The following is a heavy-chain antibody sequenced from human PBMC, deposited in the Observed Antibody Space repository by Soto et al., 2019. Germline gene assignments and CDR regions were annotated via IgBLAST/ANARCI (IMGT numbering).Heavy chain of an antibody. D-gene: IGHD3-10*01. CDR1: GGTFSFCS. CDR3: VCLYGSGLLDS. Sequence: QVQLVQSGAEVKKPGSSVKVSYRASGGTFSFCSIGWVRQAPGQGLEWMGGINPVFNSPHSAQRFQGRVSITANNSAGTAYMDLSSLTSEDTAIYYCVCLYGSGLLDSWGQGTLVTVSS. J-gene: IGHJ4*02. CDR2: INPVFNSP. V-gene: IGHV1-69*06.